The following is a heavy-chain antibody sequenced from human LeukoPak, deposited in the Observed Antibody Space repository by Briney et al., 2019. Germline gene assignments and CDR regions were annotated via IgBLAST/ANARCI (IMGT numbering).Heavy chain of an antibody. J-gene: IGHJ4*02. V-gene: IGHV4-39*07. D-gene: IGHD5-18*01. CDR3: ARGFTEVGTTMAHFDS. CDR1: GGSISNNNYY. CDR2: MYFSGSP. Sequence: SETLSLTCTVSGGSISNNNYYWGWIRQPPCKGLEWIGSMYFSGSPYYNPSLKSRVTISVDTSKNQFSLTLDSVTAADTGIYYCARGFTEVGTTMAHFDSWGQGTLVTVSS.